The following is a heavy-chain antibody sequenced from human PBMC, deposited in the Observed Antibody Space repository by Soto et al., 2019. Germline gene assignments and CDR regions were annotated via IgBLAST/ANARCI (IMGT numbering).Heavy chain of an antibody. V-gene: IGHV1-3*01. D-gene: IGHD3-22*01. CDR3: ARGTYDSSGYYFFDY. J-gene: IGHJ4*02. Sequence: ASVKVSCKASGYTFTNYAMNWVRQAPGQRLEWMGWINAGNGNTKYSQKLQARVSITRDTSASTVNMEVSSLRSEDTAVYYCARGTYDSSGYYFFDYWGQGTLVTVSS. CDR2: INAGNGNT. CDR1: GYTFTNYA.